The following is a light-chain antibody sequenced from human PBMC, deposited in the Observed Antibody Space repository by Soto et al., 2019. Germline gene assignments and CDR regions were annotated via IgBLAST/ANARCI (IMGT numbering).Light chain of an antibody. CDR2: DAS. CDR3: QQYESLPLT. J-gene: IGKJ5*01. Sequence: DIQMTQSPSSLSASGGDRFAITCQASQDINKNLIWYQQKPGKAPKLLIYDASDLETGVPSRFSGSGSGTGFTFTISSLQPEDFATYYCQQYESLPLTLGQGTRLEI. CDR1: QDINKN. V-gene: IGKV1-33*01.